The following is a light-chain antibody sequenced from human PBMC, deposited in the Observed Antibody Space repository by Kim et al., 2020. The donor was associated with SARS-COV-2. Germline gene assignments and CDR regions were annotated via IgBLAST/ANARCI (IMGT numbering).Light chain of an antibody. CDR3: QSRDSSGDHLWV. CDR1: SLRSNF. J-gene: IGLJ3*02. Sequence: LGQTVRITCQGDSLRSNFATWYQQRPGQAPVLVIYGKDNRPSGIPDRFSGSDSGNTASLTITGAQAEDEADYYCQSRDSSGDHLWVFGGGTKLTVL. V-gene: IGLV3-19*01. CDR2: GKD.